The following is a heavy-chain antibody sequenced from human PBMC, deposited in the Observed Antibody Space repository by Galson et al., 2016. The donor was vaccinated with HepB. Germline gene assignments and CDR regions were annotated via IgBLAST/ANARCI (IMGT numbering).Heavy chain of an antibody. D-gene: IGHD1-20*01. J-gene: IGHJ4*02. Sequence: SVKVSCKASGYTFTSNGISWVRQAPGQGLEWMGWISVYNGNTAYAQKFQDKFTMTTDTSTSTAYMDLRSLTSDDTAVYYCARDNWKSARSFDYWGQGTQVTVSS. CDR3: ARDNWKSARSFDY. CDR1: GYTFTSNG. V-gene: IGHV1-18*01. CDR2: ISVYNGNT.